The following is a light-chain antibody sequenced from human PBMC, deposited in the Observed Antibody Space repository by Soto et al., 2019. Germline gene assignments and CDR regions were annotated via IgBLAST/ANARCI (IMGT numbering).Light chain of an antibody. V-gene: IGKV3D-15*01. CDR1: QSVSNN. J-gene: IGKJ4*01. Sequence: EIVMTQSPATLSVSPGERATLSCRASQSVSNNLAWYQQKPGQAPRLLIYDASTRATGIPARFSGSGSGTEFTLTISSLQSEDFAVYYCQHYSHWLLFGGGTKVEIK. CDR2: DAS. CDR3: QHYSHWLL.